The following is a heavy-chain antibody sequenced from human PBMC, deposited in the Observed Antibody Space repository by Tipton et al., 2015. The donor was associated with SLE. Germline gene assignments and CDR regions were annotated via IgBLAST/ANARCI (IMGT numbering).Heavy chain of an antibody. D-gene: IGHD3-10*01. CDR2: IYYSGST. CDR1: GYSISGGYY. J-gene: IGHJ4*02. CDR3: AREARLEYYYGSGSSHYFDY. V-gene: IGHV4-61*08. Sequence: TLSLTCTVSGYSISGGYYWSWIRQPPGKGLEWIGYIYYSGSTNYNPSLKSRVTISVDTSKNQFSLKLSSVTAADTAVYYCAREARLEYYYGSGSSHYFDYWGQGTLVTVSS.